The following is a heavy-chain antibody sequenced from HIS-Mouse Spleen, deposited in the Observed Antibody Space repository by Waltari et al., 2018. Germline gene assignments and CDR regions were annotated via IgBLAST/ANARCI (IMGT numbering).Heavy chain of an antibody. CDR2: ISSSSSYI. Sequence: EVQLVQSGGGLVNPGGAPRPPRSASGFTFGPYSMNWVRQAPGKGLEWVSSISSSSSYIYYADSLKGRFTISRDNAKNSLYLQMNSLRAEDTAVYYCARRLLTGDAFDIWGQGTMVTVSS. D-gene: IGHD7-27*01. V-gene: IGHV3-21*01. J-gene: IGHJ3*02. CDR1: GFTFGPYS. CDR3: ARRLLTGDAFDI.